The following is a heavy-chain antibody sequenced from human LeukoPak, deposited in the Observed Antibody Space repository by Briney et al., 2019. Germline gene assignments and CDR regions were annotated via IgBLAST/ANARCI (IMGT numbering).Heavy chain of an antibody. V-gene: IGHV3-15*01. CDR1: GFTFNNAW. CDR2: IKSKTDGGAT. J-gene: IGHJ4*02. CDR3: ILGLGVREVNTPYY. D-gene: IGHD3-10*01. Sequence: PGGSLRLSCAGSGFTFNNAWMTWVRQAPGKRLEWVGRIKSKTDGGATDYAAPVKGRFTISRDDSKDTLYLLMNSLKTEDTAVYYCILGLGVREVNTPYYWGQGTLVTVSS.